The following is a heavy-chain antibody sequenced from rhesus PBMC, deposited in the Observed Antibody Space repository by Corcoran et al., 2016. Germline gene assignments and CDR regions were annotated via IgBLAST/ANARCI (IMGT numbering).Heavy chain of an antibody. Sequence: QVQLQESGPGLVKPSETLSLICAVSGGSISSGYYYWSWIRQPPGKGLEWIGYITYSGSTSYNPSLKSRVTISRDTSKNQCSLKLSSVTAADTAVYYCARAYSWNTPPGGYFEFWGQGALVTVSS. D-gene: IGHD1-20*01. CDR2: ITYSGST. J-gene: IGHJ1*01. CDR3: ARAYSWNTPPGGYFEF. V-gene: IGHV4-122*02. CDR1: GGSISSGYYY.